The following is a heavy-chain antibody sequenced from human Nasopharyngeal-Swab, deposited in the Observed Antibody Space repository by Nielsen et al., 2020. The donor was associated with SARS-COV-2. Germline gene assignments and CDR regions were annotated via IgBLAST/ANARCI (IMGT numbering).Heavy chain of an antibody. V-gene: IGHV3-15*01. CDR2: IKSKTDGGTT. D-gene: IGHD3-22*01. Sequence: GGSLRLSCAVSGLTVSSTYMSWVRQAPGKGLEWVGRIKSKTDGGTTDYAAPVKGRFTISRDDSKNTLYLQMNSLKTEDTAVYYCTTSGYDSTSDAFDIWGQGTMVTVSS. J-gene: IGHJ3*02. CDR3: TTSGYDSTSDAFDI. CDR1: GLTVSSTY.